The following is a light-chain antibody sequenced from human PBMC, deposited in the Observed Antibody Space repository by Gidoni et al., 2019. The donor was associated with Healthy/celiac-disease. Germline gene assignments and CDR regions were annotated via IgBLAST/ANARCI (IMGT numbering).Light chain of an antibody. Sequence: PPSVATEGAATISCRTSNVGSSNLAWYQQKPGQAPRLLIYGASNRATGIPARFSGSGSGTEFTLTISSMQSEDFAVYYCQQYSSWPPYTFGQGTKLEIK. V-gene: IGKV3-15*01. CDR1: NVGSSN. CDR3: QQYSSWPPYT. CDR2: GAS. J-gene: IGKJ2*01.